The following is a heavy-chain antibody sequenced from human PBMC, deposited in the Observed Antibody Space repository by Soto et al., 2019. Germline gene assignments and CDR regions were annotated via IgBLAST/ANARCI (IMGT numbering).Heavy chain of an antibody. CDR3: ATNDSRDRTDWYFDL. D-gene: IGHD3-3*01. Sequence: QVQLQESGPGLVRPSETLSLTCTVSGGSITSYYWSWIRQSPGKGLEWIGYIYYSGSTKYNPSLRSRVTMSVDTSKNQLSLKLSSVTAAATATYFCATNDSRDRTDWYFDLWGRGTLVAVSS. CDR1: GGSITSYY. V-gene: IGHV4-59*01. J-gene: IGHJ2*01. CDR2: IYYSGST.